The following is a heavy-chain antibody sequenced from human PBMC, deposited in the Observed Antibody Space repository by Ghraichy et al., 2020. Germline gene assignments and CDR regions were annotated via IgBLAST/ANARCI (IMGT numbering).Heavy chain of an antibody. V-gene: IGHV3-23*01. D-gene: IGHD1-20*01. J-gene: IGHJ5*01. CDR3: ARSPGLIGTNGYWFDS. CDR2: VDVIVDRT. Sequence: GESLNISCAASGFTFSSYAMSWVRQAPGRGLEWVSAVDVIVDRTWYADSVTGRFTISRDNFKNTLYLQMNSLRDEDTAVYYCARSPGLIGTNGYWFDSWGQGTLVTVSS. CDR1: GFTFSSYA.